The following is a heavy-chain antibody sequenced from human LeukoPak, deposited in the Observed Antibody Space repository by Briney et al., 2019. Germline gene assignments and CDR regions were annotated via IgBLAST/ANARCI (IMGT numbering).Heavy chain of an antibody. D-gene: IGHD2-15*01. Sequence: EASVKVSCKASGYTFTSYGISWVRQAPGQGLEWMGWISAYNGNTNYAQKLQGRATMTTDTSTSTAYMELGGLRSDDTAVYYCARDHGGNTNWFDPWGQGTLVTVSS. CDR3: ARDHGGNTNWFDP. V-gene: IGHV1-18*01. CDR2: ISAYNGNT. CDR1: GYTFTSYG. J-gene: IGHJ5*02.